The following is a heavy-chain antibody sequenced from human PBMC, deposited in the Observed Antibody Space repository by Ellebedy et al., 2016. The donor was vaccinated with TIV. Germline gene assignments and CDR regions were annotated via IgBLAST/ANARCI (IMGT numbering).Heavy chain of an antibody. J-gene: IGHJ4*02. CDR1: GYTFTGYY. V-gene: IGHV1-2*02. Sequence: AASVKVSCKASGYTFTGYYMHWVRQAPGQGLEWMGWLNPNSGGTNYAQKFQGRVTMTRDTSISTAYMELSRLRSDDTAVYYCARVWPGITAADYWGQGTLVTVSS. CDR2: LNPNSGGT. CDR3: ARVWPGITAADY. D-gene: IGHD6-13*01.